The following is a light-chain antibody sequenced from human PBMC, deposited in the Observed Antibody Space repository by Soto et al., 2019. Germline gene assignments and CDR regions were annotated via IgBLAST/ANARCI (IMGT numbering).Light chain of an antibody. CDR2: GAS. V-gene: IGKV3-20*01. J-gene: IGKJ1*01. Sequence: EIVLTQSPGTLSLSPGERATLSCRASQSVSSSYLAWYQQKPGQAPRLLIYGASSRATGIPDRFGGSGSGTDFTLTISTLQPQDSAVYYSQQYGSSTPFTFGQGTKVDIK. CDR3: QQYGSSTPFT. CDR1: QSVSSSY.